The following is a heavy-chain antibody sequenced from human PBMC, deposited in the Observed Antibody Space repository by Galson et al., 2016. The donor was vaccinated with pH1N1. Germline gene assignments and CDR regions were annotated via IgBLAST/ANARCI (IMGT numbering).Heavy chain of an antibody. V-gene: IGHV1-46*01. Sequence: SVKVSCKASGYTFTTQYVNWVRQAPGQGLEWLGVIDPSGGSTTYAQKFQGRVTGTVDTSTSTVYMELSSLRSDDTAMYYCARGGYWVYWGQGTLVTVSS. CDR3: ARGGYWVY. CDR1: GYTFTTQY. CDR2: IDPSGGST. D-gene: IGHD3-22*01. J-gene: IGHJ4*02.